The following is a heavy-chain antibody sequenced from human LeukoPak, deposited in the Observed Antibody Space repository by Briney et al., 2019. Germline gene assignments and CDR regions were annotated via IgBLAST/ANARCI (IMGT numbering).Heavy chain of an antibody. CDR1: GFTFSSYW. CDR3: ASASWIHLWSQNFDY. J-gene: IGHJ4*02. Sequence: ETLSLSCGVSGFTFSSYWMSWVRQAPGKGLEWVANIKQDGSDTYYLDSVRGRFTISRDNAKNSLYLQMNSLRAEDTAVYYCASASWIHLWSQNFDYWGQGTLVTVSS. CDR2: IKQDGSDT. D-gene: IGHD5-18*01. V-gene: IGHV3-7*05.